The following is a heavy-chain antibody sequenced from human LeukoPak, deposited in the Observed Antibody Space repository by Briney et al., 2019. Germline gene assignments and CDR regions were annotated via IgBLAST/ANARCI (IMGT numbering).Heavy chain of an antibody. CDR2: IYTSGNT. D-gene: IGHD2/OR15-2a*01. J-gene: IGHJ5*02. V-gene: IGHV4-61*02. CDR3: TRGDNT. CDR1: GDSISSGSSY. Sequence: SQTLSLTCTVSGDSISSGSSYWSWIRQPAGKGLEWIGRIYTSGNTNYKPSLQSRVTISVDTAKNQFSLKLSSVTAADTAVYYCTRGDNTWGQGTLVTVSS.